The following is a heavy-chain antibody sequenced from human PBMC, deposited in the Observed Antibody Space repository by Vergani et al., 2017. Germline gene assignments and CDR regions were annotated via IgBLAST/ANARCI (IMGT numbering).Heavy chain of an antibody. CDR3: AKAGSVTSGSLQYNFYMDV. CDR1: GFSFSSHA. CDR2: ISNDGSKK. Sequence: QGQLVESGGGLVKPGGSLRLSCAASGFSFSSHAIHWVRQAPGKGLEWVAVISNDGSKKYYADSVKGRFTISRDNSKNTLDLQMNSLRTQDTAVYYCAKAGSVTSGSLQYNFYMDVWGKGTTVTVSS. J-gene: IGHJ6*03. V-gene: IGHV3-30*18. D-gene: IGHD3-10*01.